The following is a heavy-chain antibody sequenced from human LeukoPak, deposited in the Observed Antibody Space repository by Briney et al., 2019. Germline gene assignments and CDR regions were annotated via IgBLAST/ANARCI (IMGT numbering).Heavy chain of an antibody. CDR1: GGSISSGNW. Sequence: TSETLSLTCAVSGGSISSGNWWSWVRQSPGKGLEWFGEIHHTGDTNYNPSLKSRATISIDKSKNQFSLELNSVTAADTAVCYCTRNGYYSLDSWGQGTLVTVSS. J-gene: IGHJ4*02. CDR2: IHHTGDT. V-gene: IGHV4-4*02. D-gene: IGHD3-22*01. CDR3: TRNGYYSLDS.